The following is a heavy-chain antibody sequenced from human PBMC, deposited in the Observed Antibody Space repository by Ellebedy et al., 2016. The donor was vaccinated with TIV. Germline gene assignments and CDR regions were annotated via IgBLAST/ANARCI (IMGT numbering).Heavy chain of an antibody. Sequence: SETLSLTXTVSGGSISSYYWSWIRQPPGKGLEWIGYIYYSGSTNYNPSLKSRVTISVDTSKNQFSLKLSSVTAADTAVYYCARETGSWYERWFDPWGQGTLVTVSS. CDR2: IYYSGST. CDR3: ARETGSWYERWFDP. V-gene: IGHV4-59*01. D-gene: IGHD6-13*01. CDR1: GGSISSYY. J-gene: IGHJ5*02.